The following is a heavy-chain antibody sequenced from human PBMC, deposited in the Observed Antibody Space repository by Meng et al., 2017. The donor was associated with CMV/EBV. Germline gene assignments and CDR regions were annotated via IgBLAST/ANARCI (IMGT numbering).Heavy chain of an antibody. Sequence: SETLSLTCTVSGGSVSSGSYYWSRNRQPPGMGLEWIGYINYSGSTNYNPSLKSRVTISVDTSKNQFPLKLSSVTAADTAVYCCARDKGLAGYYYYGMDVWGQGTTVTVSS. CDR3: ARDKGLAGYYYYGMDV. D-gene: IGHD3-3*02. V-gene: IGHV4-61*01. J-gene: IGHJ6*02. CDR1: GGSVSSGSYY. CDR2: INYSGST.